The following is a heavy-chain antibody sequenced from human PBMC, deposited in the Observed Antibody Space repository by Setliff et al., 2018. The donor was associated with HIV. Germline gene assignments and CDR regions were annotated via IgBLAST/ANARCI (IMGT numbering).Heavy chain of an antibody. CDR2: IYPGDSET. V-gene: IGHV5-51*01. Sequence: PGESLKISCKDSGDKFPNYYLGWVRQMPGKGLEWVGIIYPGDSETRYSPSFQGQVTISVDKSTSTAYLQWSSLKASDSAIYYCARHFGISYRSPFDPWGQGTLVTVSS. CDR1: GDKFPNYY. D-gene: IGHD3-3*01. J-gene: IGHJ5*02. CDR3: ARHFGISYRSPFDP.